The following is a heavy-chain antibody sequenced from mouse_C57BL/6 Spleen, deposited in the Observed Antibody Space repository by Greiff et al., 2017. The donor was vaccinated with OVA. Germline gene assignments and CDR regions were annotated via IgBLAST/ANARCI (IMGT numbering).Heavy chain of an antibody. Sequence: VQLQQSGPELVKPGASVKISCKASGYAFSSSWMNWVKQRPGQGLEWIGRIYPGDGDTNYNGKFKGKATLTADKSSSTAYMQLSSLTSEDSAVYFCARSGSRAGCCAMDYWGQGTSVTVSS. D-gene: IGHD1-1*01. V-gene: IGHV1-82*01. J-gene: IGHJ4*01. CDR3: ARSGSRAGCCAMDY. CDR2: IYPGDGDT. CDR1: GYAFSSSW.